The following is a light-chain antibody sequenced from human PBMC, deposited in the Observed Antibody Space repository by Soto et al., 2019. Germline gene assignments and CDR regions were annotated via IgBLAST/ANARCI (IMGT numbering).Light chain of an antibody. V-gene: IGLV8-61*01. CDR2: NTG. J-gene: IGLJ2*01. CDR3: LLFISSATWA. Sequence: QTVVTHEPSISVSPGGTVTITCSLSSGSVSTSYFPRWYQQTPGQPPRTLIYNTGTRSSGVPDRFSGSILGNKAALTITGAQAADEAEYFCLLFISSATWAFGGGTKLTVL. CDR1: SGSVSTSYF.